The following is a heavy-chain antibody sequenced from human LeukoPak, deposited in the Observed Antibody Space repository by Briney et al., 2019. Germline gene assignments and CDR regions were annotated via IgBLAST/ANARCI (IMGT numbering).Heavy chain of an antibody. V-gene: IGHV3-66*01. J-gene: IGHJ4*02. CDR3: ARDDYGDYSLDY. CDR1: GFTVSASY. Sequence: GGSLRLSCAASGFTVSASYMIWVRQAPGKGLEWVSTLYSGGSTYYADSMKGKFTISRDNSKNILYLQMIGLRAEDTAVYYCARDDYGDYSLDYWGQGTLVTVSS. CDR2: LYSGGST. D-gene: IGHD4-17*01.